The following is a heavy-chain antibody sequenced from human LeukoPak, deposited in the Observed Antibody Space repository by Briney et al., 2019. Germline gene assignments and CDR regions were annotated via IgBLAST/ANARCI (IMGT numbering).Heavy chain of an antibody. Sequence: ASVKVSCKASGYTFTSYGISWVQQAPGQGLEWMGWISAYNGNTNYAQKLQGRVSMTTDTSTSTVYMELRSLRSDDTAVYYCARTMVTAGHSYFDYWGQGTLVTVSS. CDR1: GYTFTSYG. D-gene: IGHD3-10*01. CDR2: ISAYNGNT. J-gene: IGHJ4*02. V-gene: IGHV1-18*01. CDR3: ARTMVTAGHSYFDY.